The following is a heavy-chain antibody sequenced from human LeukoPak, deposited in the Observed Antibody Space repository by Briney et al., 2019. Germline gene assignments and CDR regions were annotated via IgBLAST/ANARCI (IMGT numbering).Heavy chain of an antibody. CDR3: ARDSTFLSYGSASGGTYWFDP. V-gene: IGHV3-21*01. D-gene: IGHD3-10*01. Sequence: GGSLRLSCAASGFTFSTYAMNWVRQAPGKGLEWVSSISSSSSYIYYADSVKGRFTISRDNAKNSLYLQMNSLRAEDTAVYYCARDSTFLSYGSASGGTYWFDPWGQGTLVTVSS. CDR2: ISSSSSYI. CDR1: GFTFSTYA. J-gene: IGHJ5*02.